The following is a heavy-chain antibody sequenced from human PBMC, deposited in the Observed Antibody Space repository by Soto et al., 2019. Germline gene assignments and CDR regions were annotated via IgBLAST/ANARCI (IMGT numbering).Heavy chain of an antibody. Sequence: QITLNESGPPVVKPAETLTLTCTFSGFSLTTSGVGVGWIRQSPGKAPEWLALIYWDDDKRYSASLKSRLTITKDTSKNQVVLTIASVDPADTATYYCAHRILRTVFGLVTTTAIYFDFWGQGTPVVVSS. D-gene: IGHD3-3*01. CDR2: IYWDDDK. J-gene: IGHJ4*02. V-gene: IGHV2-5*02. CDR1: GFSLTTSGVG. CDR3: AHRILRTVFGLVTTTAIYFDF.